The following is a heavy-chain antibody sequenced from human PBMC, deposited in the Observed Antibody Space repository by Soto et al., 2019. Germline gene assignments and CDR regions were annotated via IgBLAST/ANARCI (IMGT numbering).Heavy chain of an antibody. CDR2: IYYSGST. J-gene: IGHJ6*02. Sequence: SETLSLTCTVSGGSISSYYWGWIRQPPGKGLEWIGYIYYSGSTNYNPSLKSRVTISVDTSKNQFSLKLSSVTAADTAVYYCARHPSRRYYDSSGYYYPLVYGMDVWGQGTTVT. D-gene: IGHD3-22*01. CDR1: GGSISSYY. CDR3: ARHPSRRYYDSSGYYYPLVYGMDV. V-gene: IGHV4-59*08.